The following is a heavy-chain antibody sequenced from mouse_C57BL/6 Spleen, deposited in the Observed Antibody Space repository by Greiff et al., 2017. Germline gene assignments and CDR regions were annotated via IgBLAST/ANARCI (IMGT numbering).Heavy chain of an antibody. Sequence: EVKLQESGPGFVKPSQSLSLTCSVTGYSITSGYYWNWIRQFPGNKLEWMGYISYDGSNNYNPSLKNRISITRDTSKNQFFLKLNSVTTEDTATYYCARDLGGSSYVDYWGQGTTLTVSS. D-gene: IGHD1-1*01. V-gene: IGHV3-6*01. CDR1: GYSITSGYY. CDR3: ARDLGGSSYVDY. J-gene: IGHJ2*01. CDR2: ISYDGSN.